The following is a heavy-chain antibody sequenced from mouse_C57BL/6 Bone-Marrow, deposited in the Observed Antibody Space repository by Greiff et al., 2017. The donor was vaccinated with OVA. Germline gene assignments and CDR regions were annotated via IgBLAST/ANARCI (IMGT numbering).Heavy chain of an antibody. Sequence: EVKLVESGPGLVKPSQSLSLTCSVTGYSITSGYYWNWIRQFPGNKLEWMGYISYDGSNNYNPSLKNRISITRDTSKNQFFLKLNSVTTEDTATYYCARWLLPWFAYWGQGTLVTVSA. V-gene: IGHV3-6*01. CDR1: GYSITSGYY. CDR3: ARWLLPWFAY. D-gene: IGHD2-3*01. J-gene: IGHJ3*01. CDR2: ISYDGSN.